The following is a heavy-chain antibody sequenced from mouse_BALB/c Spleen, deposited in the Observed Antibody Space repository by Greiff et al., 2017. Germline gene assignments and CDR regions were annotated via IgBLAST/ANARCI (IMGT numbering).Heavy chain of an antibody. CDR2: ISSGGST. V-gene: IGHV5-6-5*01. Sequence: EVQVVESGGGLVKPGGSLKLSCAASGFTFSSYAMSWVRQTPEKRLEWVASISSGGSTYYPDSVKGRFTISRDNARNILYLQMSSLRSEDTAMYYCARGLRLPNYYAMDYWGQGTSVTVSS. J-gene: IGHJ4*01. D-gene: IGHD1-2*01. CDR3: ARGLRLPNYYAMDY. CDR1: GFTFSSYA.